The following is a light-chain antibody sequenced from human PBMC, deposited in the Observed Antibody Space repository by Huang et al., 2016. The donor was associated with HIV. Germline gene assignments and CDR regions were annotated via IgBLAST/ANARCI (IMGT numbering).Light chain of an antibody. V-gene: IGKV1-39*01. CDR3: QQSYTTPRT. Sequence: DIQMTQSPSSLSASVGDRVTITCRASQSIRTYLNWYQQKPGKAPKGLIYATSSLQSGVPSRFRGSGSGTDFTLTISSLQPEDFATYYCQQSYTTPRTFGQGTKLEIK. J-gene: IGKJ2*02. CDR2: ATS. CDR1: QSIRTY.